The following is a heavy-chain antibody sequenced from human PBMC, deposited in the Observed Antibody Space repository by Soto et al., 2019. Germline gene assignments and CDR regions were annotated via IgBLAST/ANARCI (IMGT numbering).Heavy chain of an antibody. CDR1: GYTFTSYY. CDR2: INPSGGST. Sequence: QVQLVQSGAEVKKPGASVKVSCKASGYTFTSYYMHWVRQAPGQGLEWMGIINPSGGSTSYAQKFQGRXXMXRXRSTSTVYMELSSLRSEDTAVYYCASMLSITMTIQHWGQGTLVTVSS. D-gene: IGHD3-22*01. CDR3: ASMLSITMTIQH. V-gene: IGHV1-46*01. J-gene: IGHJ1*01.